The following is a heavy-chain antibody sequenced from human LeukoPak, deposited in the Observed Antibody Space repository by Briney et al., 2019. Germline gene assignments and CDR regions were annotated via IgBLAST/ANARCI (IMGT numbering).Heavy chain of an antibody. CDR2: ISSSSSYI. Sequence: PGGSLRLSCAASGFTFSSYSMNWVRQAPGKGLEWVSSISSSSSYIYYADSVKGRFTISRDNAKNSLYLQMNSLRAEDTAVYYCARDFREEAAGTDAFDIWGQGTMVTVSS. CDR3: ARDFREEAAGTDAFDI. V-gene: IGHV3-21*01. D-gene: IGHD6-13*01. J-gene: IGHJ3*02. CDR1: GFTFSSYS.